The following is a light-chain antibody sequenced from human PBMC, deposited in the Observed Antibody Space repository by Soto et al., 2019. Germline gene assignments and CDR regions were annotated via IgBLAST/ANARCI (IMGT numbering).Light chain of an antibody. CDR1: RSVSTN. V-gene: IGKV3-15*01. Sequence: EIVMTQSPATLSVSPGESATLSCRASRSVSTNLAWYQQKPGQPPRLVIYNSLSRAAGVPARFSGSGSGKEFTLTISSLQSEDVAVYYCQHYNKWPPWTFGQGTKVDIK. J-gene: IGKJ1*01. CDR3: QHYNKWPPWT. CDR2: NSL.